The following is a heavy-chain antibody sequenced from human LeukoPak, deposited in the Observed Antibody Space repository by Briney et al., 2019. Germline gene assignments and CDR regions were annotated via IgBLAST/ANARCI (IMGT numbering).Heavy chain of an antibody. CDR3: ARDNMVRVWATWYFDL. CDR2: IYTSGST. V-gene: IGHV4-4*07. CDR1: GVSLSSYY. D-gene: IGHD3-10*01. Sequence: SQTLSLTCTVSGVSLSSYYWSSIRQPAGKGLEWIGRIYTSGSTNYNPSLKSRVTMSVDTSKNQFSLKLSSVTAADTAVYYCARDNMVRVWATWYFDLWGRGTLVTVSS. J-gene: IGHJ2*01.